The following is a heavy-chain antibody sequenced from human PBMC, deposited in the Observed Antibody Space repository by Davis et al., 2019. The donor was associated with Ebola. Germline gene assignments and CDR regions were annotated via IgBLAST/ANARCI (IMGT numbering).Heavy chain of an antibody. CDR2: IYYSGST. CDR1: GGSISSHY. V-gene: IGHV4-59*11. J-gene: IGHJ6*02. Sequence: PSETLSLTCTVSGGSISSHYWSWIRQPPGKGLEWIGYIYYSGSTNYNPSLKSRPTISVDTSKNQFSLKLSSVTAADTAVYYCARGPHIAAAWFPTPHYYYYGMDVWGQGTTVTVSS. CDR3: ARGPHIAAAWFPTPHYYYYGMDV. D-gene: IGHD6-13*01.